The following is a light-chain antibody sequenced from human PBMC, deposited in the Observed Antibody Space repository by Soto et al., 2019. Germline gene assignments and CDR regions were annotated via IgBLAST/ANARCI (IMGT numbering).Light chain of an antibody. J-gene: IGLJ2*01. Sequence: QSALTQPASVSGSPGQSITISCTGTSSDVGSYNLVSWYQQHPGKAPKLMIYEGSKRPSGVSNRFSGSKSGNTASLTISGLQADDEADDDCCSYAGSSAFVVFGGGTKLTVL. CDR3: CSYAGSSAFVV. CDR1: SSDVGSYNL. CDR2: EGS. V-gene: IGLV2-23*03.